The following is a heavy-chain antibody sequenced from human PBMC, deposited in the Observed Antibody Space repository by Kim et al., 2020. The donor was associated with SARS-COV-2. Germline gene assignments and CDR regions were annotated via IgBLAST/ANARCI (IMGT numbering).Heavy chain of an antibody. CDR1: GYTFTSYG. V-gene: IGHV1-18*04. Sequence: ASVKVSCKASGYTFTSYGISWVRQAPGQGLEWMGWISAYNGNTNYAQKLQGRVTMTTDTSTSTAYMELRSLRSDDTAVYYCASSVLRYFDWLKAFDIWGQGTMVTVSS. CDR2: ISAYNGNT. D-gene: IGHD3-9*01. J-gene: IGHJ3*02. CDR3: ASSVLRYFDWLKAFDI.